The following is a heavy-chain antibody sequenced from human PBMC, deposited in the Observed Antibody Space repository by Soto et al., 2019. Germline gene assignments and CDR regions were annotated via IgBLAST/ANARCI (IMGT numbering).Heavy chain of an antibody. D-gene: IGHD5-12*01. V-gene: IGHV1-8*01. CDR3: ARGDGYIFDY. J-gene: IGHJ4*02. CDR2: MNPNTGDT. CDR1: GYTFISYD. Sequence: QVQLVQSGAEVKKPGASVKVSCKASGYTFISYDINWVRQATGQGLEWMGWMNPNTGDTGYAQKSQGRVTMTRNTSINSANLELSSLRSDDTAVYFCARGDGYIFDYWGQGTLVTVSS.